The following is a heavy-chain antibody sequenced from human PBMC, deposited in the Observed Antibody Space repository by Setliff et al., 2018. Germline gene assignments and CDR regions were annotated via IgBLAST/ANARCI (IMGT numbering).Heavy chain of an antibody. J-gene: IGHJ5*02. Sequence: SCATSGFNFSDHSMDWVRQPPGKGLEWIGSINHGGDTSYNPSLQSRVAISVDTSKNQFSLKLSSVTAADTAVYYCVRRTYYYDTSPMGWFDPWGQGSLVTVSS. V-gene: IGHV4-38-2*01. D-gene: IGHD3-22*01. CDR2: INHGGDT. CDR3: VRRTYYYDTSPMGWFDP. CDR1: GFNFSDHS.